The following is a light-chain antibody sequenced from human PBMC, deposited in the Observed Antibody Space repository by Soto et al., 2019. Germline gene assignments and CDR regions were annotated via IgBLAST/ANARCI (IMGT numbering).Light chain of an antibody. CDR3: GSYRTNSPYV. Sequence: QSALTQPASVSGSPGQSITISCTGTNSDVGGYNYVSWYQQYPGEALKLMIYDVINRPSGVSNRFSGSKSGNTASLTISGLQAEDEADYYCGSYRTNSPYVFGTGTKVTVL. CDR1: NSDVGGYNY. V-gene: IGLV2-14*01. CDR2: DVI. J-gene: IGLJ1*01.